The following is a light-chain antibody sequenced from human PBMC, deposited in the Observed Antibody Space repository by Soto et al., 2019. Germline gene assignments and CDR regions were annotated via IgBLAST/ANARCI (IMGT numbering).Light chain of an antibody. J-gene: IGLJ3*02. Sequence: QSVLTQSPSASASLGASVKLTCTLSSGHSSYAIAWHQQQPEKGPRYLMKLKSDGSHSKGDGIPDRFSGSSSGAERYLTISSLQAEDEAYYYCQSWGTGIPWVFGGGTKLTVL. V-gene: IGLV4-69*01. CDR3: QSWGTGIPWV. CDR2: LKSDGSH. CDR1: SGHSSYA.